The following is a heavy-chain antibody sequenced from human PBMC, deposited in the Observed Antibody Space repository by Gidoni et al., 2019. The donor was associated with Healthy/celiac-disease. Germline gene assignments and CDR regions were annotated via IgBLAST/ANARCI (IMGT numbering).Heavy chain of an antibody. CDR2: IYHSGST. V-gene: IGHV4-4*02. CDR3: ARRVLVGGTVGYFQH. Sequence: QVQLLESGPGLVKPSGTLSLTCAVSCGSIRLSNWWSWVRQPPGKGLEWIGEIYHSGSTNYNPSLKSRVTISVDKSKNQFSLKLSSVTAADTAVYYCARRVLVGGTVGYFQHWGQGTLVTVSS. J-gene: IGHJ1*01. D-gene: IGHD6-19*01. CDR1: CGSIRLSNW.